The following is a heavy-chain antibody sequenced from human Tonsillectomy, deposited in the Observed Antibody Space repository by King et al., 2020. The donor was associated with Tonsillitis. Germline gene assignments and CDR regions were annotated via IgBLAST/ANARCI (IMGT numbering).Heavy chain of an antibody. CDR2: ISYDGSNK. D-gene: IGHD6-19*01. CDR1: GFTFSSYG. J-gene: IGHJ6*02. Sequence: VQLVESGGGVVQPGRSLRLSCAASGFTFSSYGMHWVRQAPGKGLEWVAVISYDGSNKYYADSVKGRFTISRDNSKNTLYLQMNSLRAEDTAVYYCAKDQRLAPTYYSYYYGMDVWGQGTTVTVSS. V-gene: IGHV3-30*18. CDR3: AKDQRLAPTYYSYYYGMDV.